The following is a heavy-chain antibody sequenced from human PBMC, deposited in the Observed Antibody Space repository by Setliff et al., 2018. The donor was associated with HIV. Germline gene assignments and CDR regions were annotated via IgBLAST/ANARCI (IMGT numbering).Heavy chain of an antibody. CDR3: AAHSYGLADLSWFDP. Sequence: ASVKVSCKASGFTFTSSAVQWVRQARGQRLEWIGWIVVGSGNTNYAQKFQERVTITRDMSTSTAYMELSSLRSEDTAVYYCAAHSYGLADLSWFDPWGQGTLVTVSS. CDR1: GFTFTSSA. CDR2: IVVGSGNT. D-gene: IGHD5-18*01. V-gene: IGHV1-58*01. J-gene: IGHJ5*02.